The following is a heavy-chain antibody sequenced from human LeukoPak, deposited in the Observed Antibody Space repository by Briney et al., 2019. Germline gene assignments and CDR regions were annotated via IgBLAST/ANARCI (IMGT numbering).Heavy chain of an antibody. J-gene: IGHJ6*02. CDR1: GYTFTGYY. Sequence: ASVKVSCKASGYTFTGYYMHWVRQAPGQGLEWMGWINPNSGGTNYAQKFQGRVTVTRDTSISTAYMELSRLRSVDTAVYYCARDLGYCSGGSCYYYYGMDVWGQGTTVTVSS. CDR3: ARDLGYCSGGSCYYYYGMDV. CDR2: INPNSGGT. D-gene: IGHD2-15*01. V-gene: IGHV1-2*02.